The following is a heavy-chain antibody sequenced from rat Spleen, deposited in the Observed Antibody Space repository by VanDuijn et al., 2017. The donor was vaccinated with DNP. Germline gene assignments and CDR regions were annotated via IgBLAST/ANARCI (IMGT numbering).Heavy chain of an antibody. CDR2: ISYSGST. D-gene: IGHD1-4*01. CDR3: VRWPGYNPPYAMDA. Sequence: EVQLQESGPGLVKPSQSLSLTCSVTAYSITTNYWGWIRKFPGNKMEWVGHISYSGSTSYNPSLKSRISITRDTSKNQFFLQLNSVTTEDTATYYCVRWPGYNPPYAMDAWGQGTSVTVSS. CDR1: AYSITTNY. V-gene: IGHV3-1*01. J-gene: IGHJ4*01.